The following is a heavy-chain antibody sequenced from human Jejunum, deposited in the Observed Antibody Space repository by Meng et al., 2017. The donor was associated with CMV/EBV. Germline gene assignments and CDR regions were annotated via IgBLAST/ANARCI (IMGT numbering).Heavy chain of an antibody. CDR1: GFTFDDYA. CDR3: AKPLSPYDFWSGTDY. V-gene: IGHV3-9*01. CDR2: ISWNSDRI. Sequence: GFTFDDYAMHWVRQAPGKGLEWVSGISWNSDRIDYADSVKGRFTISRDNVKNSLYLQMNSLRAEDTALYFCAKPLSPYDFWSGTDYWGQGTLVTVSS. D-gene: IGHD3-3*01. J-gene: IGHJ4*02.